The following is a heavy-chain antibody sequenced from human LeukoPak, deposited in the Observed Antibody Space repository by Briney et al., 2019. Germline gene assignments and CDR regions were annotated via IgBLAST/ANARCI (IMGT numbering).Heavy chain of an antibody. D-gene: IGHD5-18*01. CDR2: IYYSGST. Sequence: SETLSLTCTVSGGSISSSSYYWGWIRQPPGKGLEWIGSIYYSGSTYYNPSLKSRVTISVDTSKNQFSLKLSSVTAADTAVYYCARGRKYSYGYRVNELGSGYFDNWGQGTLVTVSS. J-gene: IGHJ4*02. V-gene: IGHV4-39*07. CDR3: ARGRKYSYGYRVNELGSGYFDN. CDR1: GGSISSSSYY.